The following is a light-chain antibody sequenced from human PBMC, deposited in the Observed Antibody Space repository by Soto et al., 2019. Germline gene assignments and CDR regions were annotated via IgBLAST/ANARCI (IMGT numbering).Light chain of an antibody. Sequence: QSVLTQSPSASGTPGQRVTISCSGSRSNIGTYAVNWYQQLPGAAPTLLIFRNHQRPSGVPDRFSGSKSGTSASLAISGPQDEDEADYYCAAWDDSLRAVVFGGGTKLTVL. CDR3: AAWDDSLRAVV. CDR2: RNH. J-gene: IGLJ2*01. V-gene: IGLV1-44*01. CDR1: RSNIGTYA.